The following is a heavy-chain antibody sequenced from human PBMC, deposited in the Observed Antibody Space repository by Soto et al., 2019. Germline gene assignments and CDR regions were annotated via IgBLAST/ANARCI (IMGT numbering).Heavy chain of an antibody. V-gene: IGHV1-18*01. CDR1: AYTFTNYG. D-gene: IGHD6-13*01. Sequence: GASVKVSCKASAYTFTNYGISWVRQAPGQGLEWMGWISAYNGNINYAQKFRGRVTMTTDTSTSSAYLEVRSLRSDDTAVYYCARSGSSWILRGFDSWGQGTLVTVSS. CDR2: ISAYNGNI. J-gene: IGHJ4*02. CDR3: ARSGSSWILRGFDS.